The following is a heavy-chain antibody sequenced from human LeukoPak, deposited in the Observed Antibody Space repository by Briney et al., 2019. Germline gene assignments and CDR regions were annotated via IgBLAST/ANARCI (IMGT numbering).Heavy chain of an antibody. CDR3: ARVVTPRYCSTPSCYWKGWFDP. Sequence: SVKVSCKASGGTFSSYVINWVRQAPGQGLEWMGGIIPIFGTASFAQKFQGRVTITADESTGTAYMELSSLRSEDTAVYYCARVVTPRYCSTPSCYWKGWFDPWGQGTLVTVSS. J-gene: IGHJ5*02. CDR2: IIPIFGTA. D-gene: IGHD2-2*01. V-gene: IGHV1-69*13. CDR1: GGTFSSYV.